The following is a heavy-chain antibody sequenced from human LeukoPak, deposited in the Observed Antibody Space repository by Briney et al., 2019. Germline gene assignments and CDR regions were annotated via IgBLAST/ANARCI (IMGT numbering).Heavy chain of an antibody. CDR1: SESFSGYF. CDR3: VKRGVMSYYFDY. J-gene: IGHJ4*02. CDR2: INHSGST. D-gene: IGHD3-16*01. V-gene: IGHV4-34*01. Sequence: PSETLSLTCAIYSESFSGYFWSWIRQPPGKGLEWIGEINHSGSTNYNPSLKSRVTISVDTSKNQFSLKLSSVTAADTAVYYCVKRGVMSYYFDYWGQGTLVTVSS.